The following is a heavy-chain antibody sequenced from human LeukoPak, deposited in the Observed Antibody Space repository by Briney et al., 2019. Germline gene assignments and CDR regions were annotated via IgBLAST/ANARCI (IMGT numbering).Heavy chain of an antibody. CDR3: AKDQRGYDKPIDY. CDR2: ISGSGGYT. CDR1: GFTFSDHY. J-gene: IGHJ4*02. D-gene: IGHD5-12*01. V-gene: IGHV3-23*01. Sequence: QAGGSLRLSCAASGFTFSDHYMDWVRQAPGKGLEWVSAISGSGGYTDYADSVKGRFTISRDNSKNTLYVQMNSLRAEDTAVYYCAKDQRGYDKPIDYWGQGTLVTVSS.